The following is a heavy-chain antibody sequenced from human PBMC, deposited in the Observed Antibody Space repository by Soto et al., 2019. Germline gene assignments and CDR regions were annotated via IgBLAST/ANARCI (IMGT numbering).Heavy chain of an antibody. Sequence: SETLSLTCAVYGGSFSGYYWSWIRQPPGKGLEWIGEINHSGSTNYNPSLKSRVTISVDTSKNQFSLKLTSATAADTAVYYCSRDVDFGEEDVWDQGTTGTVSS. V-gene: IGHV4-34*01. D-gene: IGHD4-17*01. CDR3: SRDVDFGEEDV. J-gene: IGHJ6*02. CDR1: GGSFSGYY. CDR2: INHSGST.